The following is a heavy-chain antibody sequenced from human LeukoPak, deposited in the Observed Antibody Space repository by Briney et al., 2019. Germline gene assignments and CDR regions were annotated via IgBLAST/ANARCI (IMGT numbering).Heavy chain of an antibody. V-gene: IGHV3-30*04. CDR2: ISYDGSNK. J-gene: IGHJ4*02. CDR1: GFTFSSYA. CDR3: ARDRTYYFDY. Sequence: GGYLRFYCAGSGFTFSSYAMQWVRQAPGKGLEWVAVISYDGSNKYYADSVKGRFTISRDNSKNTLYLQMNSLRADNTARYYCARDRTYYFDYWGQGTLVTVSS. D-gene: IGHD1-1*01.